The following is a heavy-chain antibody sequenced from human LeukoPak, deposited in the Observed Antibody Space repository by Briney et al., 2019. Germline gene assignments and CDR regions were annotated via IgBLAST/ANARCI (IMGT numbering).Heavy chain of an antibody. V-gene: IGHV1-46*01. CDR2: INPSGGST. J-gene: IGHJ4*02. D-gene: IGHD2-15*01. CDR3: ARWAYSSAFDY. Sequence: ASVKVSCKASGYTFTSYYMHWVRQAPGQGLEWMGIINPSGGSTSYAQKFQGRVTMTRDMSTSTVYMELSSLRSEDTAVYCCARWAYSSAFDYWGQGTLVTVSS. CDR1: GYTFTSYY.